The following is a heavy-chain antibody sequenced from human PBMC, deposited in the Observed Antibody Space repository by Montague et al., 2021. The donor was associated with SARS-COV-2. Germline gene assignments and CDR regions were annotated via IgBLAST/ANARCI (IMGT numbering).Heavy chain of an antibody. J-gene: IGHJ4*02. CDR3: ARAHSGSWAHLDN. CDR1: GGSISSCSYY. D-gene: IGHD5-12*01. Sequence: TLSLTCTVSGGSISSCSYYWIWIRQPAGKGLEWIGRIYTSGTTDYSFSLKSRVTISVDTSKNQFSLKLTSVTAADTAVYYCARAHSGSWAHLDNWGQGSLVTVSS. CDR2: IYTSGTT. V-gene: IGHV4-61*02.